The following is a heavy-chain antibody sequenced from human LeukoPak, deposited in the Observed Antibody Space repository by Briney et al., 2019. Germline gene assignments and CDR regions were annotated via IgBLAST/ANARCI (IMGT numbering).Heavy chain of an antibody. J-gene: IGHJ4*02. V-gene: IGHV4-31*03. CDR3: VGTPKARGVLS. CDR2: IYYSGST. D-gene: IGHD3-10*01. CDR1: GGSLSSGNYS. Sequence: SETLSLTCTVSGGSLSSGNYSWGWVRQHPGEGLEWIGYIYYSGSTYYNPSLKSRVIISLDTSKNQFSLNLSSVTAADTAVYYCVGTPKARGVLSWGQGTLVTVSS.